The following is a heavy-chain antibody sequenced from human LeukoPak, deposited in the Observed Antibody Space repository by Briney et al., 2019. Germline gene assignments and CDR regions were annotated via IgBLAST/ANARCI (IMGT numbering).Heavy chain of an antibody. CDR2: INHSGST. D-gene: IGHD3-3*01. J-gene: IGHJ4*02. CDR3: ARGRYDFWSGYYTPQGPSFDY. CDR1: GGSFSDYY. Sequence: PSETLSLTCAVYGGSFSDYYWSWLRQPPGKGLEWIGEINHSGSTNYNPSLKSRVTISVDTSKNQFSLKLSSVTAADTAVYYCARGRYDFWSGYYTPQGPSFDYWGQGTLVTVSS. V-gene: IGHV4-34*01.